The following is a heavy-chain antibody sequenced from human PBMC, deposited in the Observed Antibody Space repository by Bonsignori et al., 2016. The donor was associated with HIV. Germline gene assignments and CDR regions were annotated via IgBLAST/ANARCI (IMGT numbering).Heavy chain of an antibody. Sequence: GGSLRLSCAVSGFTATTNFMTWVRQAPGKGLEWVSAIYRGGSTYYADSVKGRFTISRDNSNNTLYLEMKSLRVEDTAVYYCARDRRPTGIIGENAWGFDSWGQGTLVTV. CDR3: ARDRRPTGIIGENAWGFDS. J-gene: IGHJ4*02. V-gene: IGHV3-66*01. CDR2: IYRGGST. CDR1: GFTATTNF. D-gene: IGHD3-10*01.